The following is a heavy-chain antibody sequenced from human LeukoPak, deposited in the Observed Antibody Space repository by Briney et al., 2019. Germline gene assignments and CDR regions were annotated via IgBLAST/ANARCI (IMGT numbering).Heavy chain of an antibody. D-gene: IGHD4-17*01. CDR3: ARQTTVTTDFDY. CDR1: GGSISSYY. Sequence: SETLSLTCTVSGGSISSYYWSWIRQPPGKGLEWIGYIYYSGSTNYNPSLKSRVTISVDTSKNQYSLKLSSVTAADTAVYYCARQTTVTTDFDYWGQGTLVTVSS. CDR2: IYYSGST. V-gene: IGHV4-59*08. J-gene: IGHJ4*02.